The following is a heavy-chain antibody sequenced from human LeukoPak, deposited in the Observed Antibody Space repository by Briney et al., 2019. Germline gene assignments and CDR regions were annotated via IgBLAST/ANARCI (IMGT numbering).Heavy chain of an antibody. D-gene: IGHD5-24*01. CDR1: GYSLSNRYY. J-gene: IGHJ5*02. V-gene: IGHV4-38-2*02. CDR2: IYHSGST. Sequence: SETLSLTCTVSGYSLSNRYYWGWIRQPPGKGLEWIRSIYHSGSTDYNASLKSRVTISVDTSKNQFSLKLSSVTDADTAMYYCARSFYNTGGWFDPWGQGTLVTVSS. CDR3: ARSFYNTGGWFDP.